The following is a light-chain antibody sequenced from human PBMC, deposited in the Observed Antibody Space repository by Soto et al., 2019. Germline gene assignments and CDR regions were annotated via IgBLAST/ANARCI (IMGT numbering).Light chain of an antibody. CDR2: AAS. CDR3: QQYGSSRWT. J-gene: IGKJ1*01. V-gene: IGKV3-20*01. CDR1: QRISSSY. Sequence: EVVLTQSPGTLSLSPGERTTLSCRASQRISSSYLAWYQQKPGQAPRLLIYAASSRATGIPDRFSGSWSGIDFTLTISRLESEDFAVYYCQQYGSSRWTFGQGTKVEIK.